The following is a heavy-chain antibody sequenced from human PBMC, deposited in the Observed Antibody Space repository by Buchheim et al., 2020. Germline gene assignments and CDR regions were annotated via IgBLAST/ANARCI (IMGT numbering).Heavy chain of an antibody. CDR1: EYSFSSYW. CDR2: MDPSDGYT. Sequence: EVQLVQSGAEVKKPGESLRISCEGSEYSFSSYWITWVRQVPGKGLEWMGRMDPSDGYTNYSPSFQGHVTMSADKSVTTAYLQWSSLKASDTAIYFCARVRRGGSCLDFWGQGTL. CDR3: ARVRRGGSCLDF. J-gene: IGHJ4*02. D-gene: IGHD2-15*01. V-gene: IGHV5-10-1*01.